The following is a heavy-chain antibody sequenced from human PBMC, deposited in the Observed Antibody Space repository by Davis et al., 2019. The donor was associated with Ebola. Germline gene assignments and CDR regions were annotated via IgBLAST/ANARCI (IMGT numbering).Heavy chain of an antibody. J-gene: IGHJ4*02. D-gene: IGHD4-17*01. CDR2: INHSGIT. CDR3: ARSATVTTAAFEY. CDR1: GGSFSGHY. V-gene: IGHV4-34*01. Sequence: PSETLSLTCAVYGGSFSGHYWSWIRQPPGKGLEWIGEINHSGITNYNPSLKSRVTISLDTSKNQFSLRVNSVTAADTAVYYCARSATVTTAAFEYWGQGTLVTVSS.